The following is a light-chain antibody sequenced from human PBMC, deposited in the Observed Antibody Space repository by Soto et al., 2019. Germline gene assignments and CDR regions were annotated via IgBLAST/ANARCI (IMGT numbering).Light chain of an antibody. CDR2: DVT. Sequence: LTQPASVSGSPGQSISISCIGTSSDVGAFNYVSWYQHHPGKAPQLIIYDVTSRPSGVSNRFSASKSGNTASLTISGLQAEDEADYYCSSYTTRNTEVFGTGTKVTV. V-gene: IGLV2-14*03. J-gene: IGLJ1*01. CDR3: SSYTTRNTEV. CDR1: SSDVGAFNY.